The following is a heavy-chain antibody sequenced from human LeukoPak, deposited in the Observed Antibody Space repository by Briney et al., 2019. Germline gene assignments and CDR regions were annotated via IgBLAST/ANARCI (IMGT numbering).Heavy chain of an antibody. D-gene: IGHD3-16*01. J-gene: IGHJ4*02. V-gene: IGHV3-30*18. CDR3: TKGVLGGSQSVSAGLDS. CDR1: GFTFNNYG. CDR2: FPYDGSNK. Sequence: PGRSLRLSCVASGFTFNNYGMHWVRQAPGKGLEWVAVFPYDGSNKYYADSVQDRFTISRDNSKNTLYLQMNSLRVEDTAVYYCTKGVLGGSQSVSAGLDSWGQGTLVTVSS.